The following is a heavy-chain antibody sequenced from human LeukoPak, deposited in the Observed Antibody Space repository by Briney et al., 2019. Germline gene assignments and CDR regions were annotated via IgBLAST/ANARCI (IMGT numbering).Heavy chain of an antibody. CDR1: GFTFSSSW. D-gene: IGHD1-7*01. CDR3: AKLLGTATRYGY. J-gene: IGHJ4*02. V-gene: IGHV3-7*01. Sequence: GGSLRLSCVPSGFTFSSSWMSWVRQAPGKGLEWVASINPDGSTRHHVDSVKGRFTISRDNAKKSLFLQMGALRAEDTAVYFCAKLLGTATRYGYWGLGTLVIVSS. CDR2: INPDGSTR.